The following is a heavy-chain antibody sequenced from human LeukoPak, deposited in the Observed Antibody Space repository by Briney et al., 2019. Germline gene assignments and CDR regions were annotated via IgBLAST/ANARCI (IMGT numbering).Heavy chain of an antibody. CDR3: ARVSSGWEFDY. J-gene: IGHJ4*02. CDR2: ISGSGGST. V-gene: IGHV3-23*01. D-gene: IGHD6-19*01. Sequence: PGGSLRLSCAASGFTFSSYAMSWVRQAPGKGLEWVSAISGSGGSTYYADSVKGRFTISRDNSKNTLYLQMDSLRAEVTAVYYCARVSSGWEFDYWGQGTLVTVSS. CDR1: GFTFSSYA.